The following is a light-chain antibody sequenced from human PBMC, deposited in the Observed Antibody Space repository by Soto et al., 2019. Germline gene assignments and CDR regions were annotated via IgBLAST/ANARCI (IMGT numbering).Light chain of an antibody. J-gene: IGKJ1*01. CDR2: DAS. CDR1: QSVSSY. CDR3: QQRSNWPGT. V-gene: IGKV3-11*01. Sequence: EIVLTQSPATLSLSPGERATLSCRASQSVSSYLAWYQQKPGQAPRLLIYDASNRATGIPARFSGSGSGTDVTVTISSLEPEDFAVYYCQQRSNWPGTFGQGTKVEIK.